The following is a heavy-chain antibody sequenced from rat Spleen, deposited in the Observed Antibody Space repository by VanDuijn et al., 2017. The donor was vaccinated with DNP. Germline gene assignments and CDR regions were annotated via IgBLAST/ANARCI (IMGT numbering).Heavy chain of an antibody. V-gene: IGHV3-3*01. D-gene: IGHD1-11*01. J-gene: IGHJ1*01. Sequence: EVQLQESGPGLVKPSQSLSLTCSVTGYSITSSYRWNWIWKFPGNKLEWMGYINSAGSTNYNPSLKSRISITRDTSKNQFFLQLNSVTTEDTATYYCARGLNYGGYNYYWYFDFWGPGTMVTVSS. CDR2: INSAGST. CDR3: ARGLNYGGYNYYWYFDF. CDR1: GYSITSSYR.